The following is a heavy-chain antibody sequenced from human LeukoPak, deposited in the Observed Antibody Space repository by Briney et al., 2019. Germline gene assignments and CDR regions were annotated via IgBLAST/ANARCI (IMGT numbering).Heavy chain of an antibody. Sequence: SVKVSCKASGYTFTSYAISWVRQAPGQGLEWMGEIISIFDTTTYAQKFQGRVTITADTSTTTAYMELSSLRSEDTAVYFCARQNYYYDSSGYYLSGGSAFDIWGQGTMVTVSS. D-gene: IGHD3-22*01. CDR1: GYTFTSYA. V-gene: IGHV1-69*06. CDR2: IISIFDTT. J-gene: IGHJ3*02. CDR3: ARQNYYYDSSGYYLSGGSAFDI.